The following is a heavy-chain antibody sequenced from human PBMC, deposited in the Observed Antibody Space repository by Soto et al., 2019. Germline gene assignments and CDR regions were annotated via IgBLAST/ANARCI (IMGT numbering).Heavy chain of an antibody. CDR2: IYYSGST. V-gene: IGHV4-39*01. D-gene: IGHD4-17*01. J-gene: IGHJ6*02. CDR1: GGSISSSSYY. Sequence: SETLSLTCTVSGGSISSSSYYWGWIRQPPGKGLEWIGSIYYSGSTYYNPSLKSRVTISVDTSKNQFSLKLSSVTAADTAVYYCARHTDYGDYAGRGEYDYGMDVWGQGTTVTVSS. CDR3: ARHTDYGDYAGRGEYDYGMDV.